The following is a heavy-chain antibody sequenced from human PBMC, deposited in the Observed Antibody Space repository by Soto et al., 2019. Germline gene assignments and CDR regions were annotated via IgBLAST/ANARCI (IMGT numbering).Heavy chain of an antibody. CDR2: IYSGGST. D-gene: IGHD6-13*01. CDR3: AREQQQLVRGYYYYGMDV. Sequence: PVGSLRLSCAAYGFTVSSNYMSWVRQAPGKGLEWVSVIYSGGSTYYADSVKGRFTISRDNSKNTLYLQMNSLRAEDTAVYYCAREQQQLVRGYYYYGMDVWGQGTTVTV. V-gene: IGHV3-53*01. CDR1: GFTVSSNY. J-gene: IGHJ6*02.